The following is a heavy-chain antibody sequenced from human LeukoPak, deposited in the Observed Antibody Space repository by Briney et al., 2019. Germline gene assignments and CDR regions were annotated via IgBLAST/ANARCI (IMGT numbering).Heavy chain of an antibody. CDR1: GFTFSSYS. CDR2: IGPTGSDR. V-gene: IGHV3-21*06. J-gene: IGHJ4*02. CDR3: ATETDGRHYDY. D-gene: IGHD5-24*01. Sequence: PGGSLRLSCAASGFTFSSYSMNWVRQAPGKGLEWVSSIGPTGSDRYHADSIKGRFTISRDNANNFLYLQMNGLRAEDTAVYYCATETDGRHYDYWGQGTLLTVSS.